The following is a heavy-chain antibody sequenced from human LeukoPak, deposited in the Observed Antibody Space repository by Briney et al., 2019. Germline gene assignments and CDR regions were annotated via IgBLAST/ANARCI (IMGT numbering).Heavy chain of an antibody. Sequence: GRSLRLSCAASGFTFSSYWMHWVRQVSGQGLVWVARINPGGSSITYADSVKGRFTISRDNAKNTLYLQMDSLRAEDTGVYYCARSNQADDYWGQGTLVTVSS. CDR1: GFTFSSYW. V-gene: IGHV3-74*01. CDR3: ARSNQADDY. J-gene: IGHJ4*02. CDR2: INPGGSSI. D-gene: IGHD1-14*01.